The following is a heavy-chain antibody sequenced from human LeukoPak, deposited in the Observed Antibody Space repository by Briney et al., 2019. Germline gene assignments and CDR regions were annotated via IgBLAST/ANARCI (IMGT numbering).Heavy chain of an antibody. Sequence: GGSLRLSCAASGFSFSSYWMSWMRQAPGKGLEWVANIKFDGNEEYYVDSVKGRFTISRDNAKNSLYLQLNSLRVEDTAVYYCKSGGAAPGSFDYWGQGTLVTVPP. J-gene: IGHJ4*02. V-gene: IGHV3-7*01. D-gene: IGHD1-1*01. CDR3: KSGGAAPGSFDY. CDR1: GFSFSSYW. CDR2: IKFDGNEE.